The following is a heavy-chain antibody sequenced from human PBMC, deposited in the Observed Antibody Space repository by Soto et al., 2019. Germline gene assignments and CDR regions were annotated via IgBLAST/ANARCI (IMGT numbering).Heavy chain of an antibody. CDR3: ARATRSGSPHFDH. V-gene: IGHV1-46*01. CDR1: GYTFSNYY. CDR2: INPSGDST. J-gene: IGHJ4*02. D-gene: IGHD5-12*01. Sequence: ASVKVSCKGAGYTFSNYYMHWVRQAPGQGLEWMGIINPSGDSTSYAQEFQGRVTMTRETSTSTLYMELSSLRSEDTAVYYCARATRSGSPHFDHWGQGTLVTVS.